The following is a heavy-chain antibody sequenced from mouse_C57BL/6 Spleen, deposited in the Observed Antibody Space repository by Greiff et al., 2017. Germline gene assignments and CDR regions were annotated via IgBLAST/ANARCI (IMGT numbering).Heavy chain of an antibody. Sequence: EVKLMESGPELVKPGASVKMSCKASGYTFTDYNMHWVKQSHGKSLEWIGYINPNNGGTSYNQKFKGKATLTVNKSSSTAYMELRSLTSEDSAVYYCARQYYGSIFYAMDYWGQETSVTVSS. J-gene: IGHJ4*01. CDR1: GYTFTDYN. V-gene: IGHV1-22*01. CDR2: INPNNGGT. D-gene: IGHD1-1*01. CDR3: ARQYYGSIFYAMDY.